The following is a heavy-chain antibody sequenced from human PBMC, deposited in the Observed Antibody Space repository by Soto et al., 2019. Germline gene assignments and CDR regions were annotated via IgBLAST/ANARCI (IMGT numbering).Heavy chain of an antibody. Sequence: GGSLRLSCVAPGFTFDTYALNWVRQAPGKGLEWVSAIGSSGSTYYADSVKGRFTISRDTPKKTLYLQMNSLRVEDTAKYYCAKGFRSLEWYSLAPFDYWGQGALVTVSS. J-gene: IGHJ4*02. CDR2: IGSSGST. CDR3: AKGFRSLEWYSLAPFDY. V-gene: IGHV3-23*01. D-gene: IGHD3-3*01. CDR1: GFTFDTYA.